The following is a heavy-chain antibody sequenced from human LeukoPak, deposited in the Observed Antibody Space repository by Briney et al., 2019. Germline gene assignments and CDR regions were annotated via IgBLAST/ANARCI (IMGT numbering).Heavy chain of an antibody. CDR2: IYHSGST. V-gene: IGHV4-4*02. CDR1: GGSISSSNW. CDR3: ARDRSGTYYYDY. J-gene: IGHJ4*02. Sequence: SETLSLTCAVSGGSISSSNWWSWVRQPPGKGLEWIGEIYHSGSTNYNPSLKSRVTISVDTSKNQFSLKLSSVTAADTAVYYCARDRSGTYYYDYWGQGILVTVSS. D-gene: IGHD1-26*01.